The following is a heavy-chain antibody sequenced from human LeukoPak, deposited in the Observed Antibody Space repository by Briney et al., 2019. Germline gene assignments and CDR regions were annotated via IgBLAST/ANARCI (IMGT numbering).Heavy chain of an antibody. V-gene: IGHV3-7*01. CDR3: ARDVSRSSSIH. Sequence: GGSLRLSCVASGFPFSSYWMTWVRQAPGKGLEWVANIKQDGSKKSYVDSVKGRFTISRDNAKNSLYLQMNSLRAEDTAVYYCARDVSRSSSIHWGQGTLVTVSS. D-gene: IGHD6-6*01. CDR2: IKQDGSKK. CDR1: GFPFSSYW. J-gene: IGHJ4*02.